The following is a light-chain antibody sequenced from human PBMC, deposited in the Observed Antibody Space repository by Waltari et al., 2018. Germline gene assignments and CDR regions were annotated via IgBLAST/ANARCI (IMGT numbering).Light chain of an antibody. CDR3: MHSVEWPWT. CDR1: QSLVYSHGTTY. Sequence: DVVMTQSPLSLPATLGQPASISFRSSQSLVYSHGTTYLNWFQLRPGQSPRLLIYNVSNRDSGVPDRFGGSGSGTDFTLKISRVEAEDVGVYYCMHSVEWPWTVGQGTKVEVK. J-gene: IGKJ1*01. CDR2: NVS. V-gene: IGKV2-30*01.